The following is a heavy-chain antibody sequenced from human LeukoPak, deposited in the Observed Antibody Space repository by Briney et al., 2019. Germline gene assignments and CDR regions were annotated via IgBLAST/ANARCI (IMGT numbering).Heavy chain of an antibody. CDR2: ISGSGGST. J-gene: IGHJ4*02. V-gene: IGHV3-23*01. CDR3: AKDSSSSPLESLYPTDFDY. Sequence: PGGSLRLSCAASGFTFSSYAMSWVRQAPGKGLEWVSAISGSGGSTYYADSVKGRFTISRDNSKNTLYLQMNSLRAEDTAVYYCAKDSSSSPLESLYPTDFDYWGQGTLVTVSS. D-gene: IGHD3-3*01. CDR1: GFTFSSYA.